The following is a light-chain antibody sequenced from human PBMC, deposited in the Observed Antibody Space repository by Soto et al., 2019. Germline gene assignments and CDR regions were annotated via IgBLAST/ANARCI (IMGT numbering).Light chain of an antibody. CDR1: SGHSNYA. CDR3: RTWGTGSAIVV. Sequence: QSVLTQSPSASASLGASVKLTCTLSSGHSNYAIAWHQQQPEKGPRFLMKVNSGGSHIKGDGIPDRFSGSSSGAERYLFIFIRQSEDEGDYYCRTWGTGSAIVVFGGGTQLTVL. V-gene: IGLV4-69*01. CDR2: VNSGGSH. J-gene: IGLJ7*01.